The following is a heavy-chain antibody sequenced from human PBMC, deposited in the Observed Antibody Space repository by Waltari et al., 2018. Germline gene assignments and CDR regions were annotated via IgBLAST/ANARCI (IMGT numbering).Heavy chain of an antibody. Sequence: QLQLQESGPGLVKPSETLSLTCTVSGGSISSSSYYWGWIRQPPGKGLEGIGSIYYSGSTYYNPSLKSRVTISVDTSKNQFSLKLSSVTAADTAVYYCATEWEPNDQDAFDIWGQGTMVTVSS. D-gene: IGHD1-26*01. CDR3: ATEWEPNDQDAFDI. V-gene: IGHV4-39*07. J-gene: IGHJ3*02. CDR2: IYYSGST. CDR1: GGSISSSSYY.